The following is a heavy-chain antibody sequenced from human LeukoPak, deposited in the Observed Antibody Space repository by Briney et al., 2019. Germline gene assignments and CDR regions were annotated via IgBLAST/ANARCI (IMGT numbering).Heavy chain of an antibody. CDR1: GYTFTSYH. V-gene: IGHV1-46*01. D-gene: IGHD6-19*01. J-gene: IGHJ4*02. CDR3: ASYLSGWPMKY. Sequence: GASVKVSCKASGYTFTSYHMYWVRQAPGQGREWMGIINPSGGSTSYAQKFQGRVTMTRDMSTSTVYMELSSLRSEDTAVYYCASYLSGWPMKYWGQGTLVTVSS. CDR2: INPSGGST.